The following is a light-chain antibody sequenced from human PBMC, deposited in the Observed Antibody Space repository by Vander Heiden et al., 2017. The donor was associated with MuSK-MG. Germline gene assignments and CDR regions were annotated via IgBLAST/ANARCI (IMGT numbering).Light chain of an antibody. CDR2: DAS. J-gene: IGKJ2*01. V-gene: IGKV1-5*01. Sequence: DIQMTQSPSTLSASVGDRVTITCRASQSISSWLAWYQQKPGKAPKLLIYDASSLESGVPSRFSGSGSGTEFTLTISSLQPEDFATYYCQQYNSDSPPYTFGQGTKLEIK. CDR1: QSISSW. CDR3: QQYNSDSPPYT.